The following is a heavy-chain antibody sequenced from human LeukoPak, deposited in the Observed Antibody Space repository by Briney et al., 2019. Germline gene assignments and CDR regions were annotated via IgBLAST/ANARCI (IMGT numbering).Heavy chain of an antibody. CDR1: GFTFNTYG. J-gene: IGHJ2*01. V-gene: IGHV3-30*03. CDR2: ISYEGSKK. Sequence: PGTSLRLSCAASGFTFNTYGLHWVRQAPGKGLDWVAFISYEGSKKYYADSVQGRFTISRDNSNNTLFLQMNSLRPEDTAVYYCARETPNLHFDVWGRGTLVTVSS. D-gene: IGHD5/OR15-5a*01. CDR3: ARETPNLHFDV.